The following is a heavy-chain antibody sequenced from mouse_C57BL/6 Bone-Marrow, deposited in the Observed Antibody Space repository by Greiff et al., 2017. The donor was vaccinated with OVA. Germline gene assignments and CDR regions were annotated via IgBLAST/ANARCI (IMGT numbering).Heavy chain of an antibody. J-gene: IGHJ2*01. D-gene: IGHD3-2*02. CDR2: IHPNSGSN. CDR3: ARYSSGPYYFDY. CDR1: GYTFTSYW. Sequence: QVQLQQPGAELVKPGASVKLSCKASGYTFTSYWMHWVKQRPGQGLEWIGMIHPNSGSNNYNEKFKSKATLTVDKSSSTAYMQLNSLTAEDSAVYYGARYSSGPYYFDYGGQGTTLTVSS. V-gene: IGHV1-64*01.